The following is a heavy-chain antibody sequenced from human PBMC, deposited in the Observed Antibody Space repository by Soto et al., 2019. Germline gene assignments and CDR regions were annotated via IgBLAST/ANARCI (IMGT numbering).Heavy chain of an antibody. J-gene: IGHJ4*02. CDR3: ARSSITPRLFMYPFDY. D-gene: IGHD3-3*01. CDR1: GGSITSSSHY. V-gene: IGHV4-39*01. Sequence: PSETPSLTCTVSGGSITSSSHYWCWIRHPPGKGPECIGNIYYDGNTYYNPSLKSRVTISLDTSKNQFSLRLNSVTAADTAVYYCARSSITPRLFMYPFDYWGQGTLVTVS. CDR2: IYYDGNT.